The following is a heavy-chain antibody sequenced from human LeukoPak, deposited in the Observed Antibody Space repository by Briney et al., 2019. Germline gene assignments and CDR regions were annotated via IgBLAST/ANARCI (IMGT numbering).Heavy chain of an antibody. CDR1: GFTFRNHW. J-gene: IGHJ4*02. CDR3: ARVGAYGGYKYYFDY. Sequence: GGSLRLSCAASGFTFRNHWMHWVRQTPGKGLVWVSRISSDGSSTTYADSVKGRFTISRDNSNNTLYLQMNTLRAEDTAVYYCARVGAYGGYKYYFDYWGQGTLVTVSS. CDR2: ISSDGSST. V-gene: IGHV3-74*03. D-gene: IGHD5-12*01.